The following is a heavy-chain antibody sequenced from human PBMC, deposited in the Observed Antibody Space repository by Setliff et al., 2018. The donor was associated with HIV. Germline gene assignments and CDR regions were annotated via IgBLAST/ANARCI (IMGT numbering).Heavy chain of an antibody. CDR2: IYPGDSVT. D-gene: IGHD2-21*02. CDR3: AKRRRAPGTADLEAF. CDR1: GYAFNNYW. J-gene: IGHJ4*02. V-gene: IGHV5-51*01. Sequence: GESLKISCRASGYAFNNYWIGWVRQMPGKGLGWMGVIYPGDSVTRYGPSFQGQVTISADRSISTAYLQWSSLRASDTAVYYCAKRRRAPGTADLEAFWGQGTLVTV.